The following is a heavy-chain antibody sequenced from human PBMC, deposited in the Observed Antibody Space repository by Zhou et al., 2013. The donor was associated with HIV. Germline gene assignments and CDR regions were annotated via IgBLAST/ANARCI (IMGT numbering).Heavy chain of an antibody. CDR2: IDPNIGRT. CDR3: ARDLFSGEGDYFDY. D-gene: IGHD3-10*01. CDR1: GYRFSGYY. V-gene: IGHV1-2*02. J-gene: IGHJ4*02. Sequence: QLHLVQSGAEVKKPGASMMVSCKASGYRFSGYYIHWMRQAPGQGLEWMGYIDPNIGRTVIALRFQGRVTMTSDTSISTAYMELNSLRFDDTALVLIVARDLFSGEGDYFDYWGQGTLVTVSS.